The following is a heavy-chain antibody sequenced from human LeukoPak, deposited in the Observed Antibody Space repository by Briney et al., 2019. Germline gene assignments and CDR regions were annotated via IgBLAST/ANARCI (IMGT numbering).Heavy chain of an antibody. Sequence: GGSLRLSCAASGFTFSSYIMSAVRPAPGERLERVSLIGGSGDSTYYADSVKGRSTTSRDNSKNSLYLRRNSLRADDTAVYYCAKEGPGGGGYFDDWGQGTLVTVSS. D-gene: IGHD3-16*01. CDR1: GFTFSSYI. CDR3: AKEGPGGGGYFDD. J-gene: IGHJ4*02. CDR2: IGGSGDST. V-gene: IGHV3-23*01.